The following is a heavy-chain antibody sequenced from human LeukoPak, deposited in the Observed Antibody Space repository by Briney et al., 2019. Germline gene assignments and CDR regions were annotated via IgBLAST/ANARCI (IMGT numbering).Heavy chain of an antibody. V-gene: IGHV3-7*03. CDR2: IKTDGSEK. Sequence: GGSLRLSCEGSGFTFSNYWMGWVRQARGKGLQWVANIKTDGSEKYYVDSVKGRFTISRDNAKNSLYLQMNSLRAEDTAVYYCARGHSSGWYRRGAFDIWGQGTMVTVSS. J-gene: IGHJ3*02. CDR1: GFTFSNYW. D-gene: IGHD6-19*01. CDR3: ARGHSSGWYRRGAFDI.